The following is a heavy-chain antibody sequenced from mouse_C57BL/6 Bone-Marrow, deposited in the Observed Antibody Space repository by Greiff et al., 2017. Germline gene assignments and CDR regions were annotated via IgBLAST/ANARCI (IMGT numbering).Heavy chain of an antibody. Sequence: QVQLQQSGAELARPGASVKMSCKASGYTFTSYTMHWVKQRPGQGPEWIGYINPSSGYTKYNQKFKDKATLTADKSSSTAYMQLSSLTSEDSAVYYCARIGGKWAYWGQGTLVTVSA. J-gene: IGHJ3*01. D-gene: IGHD2-1*01. V-gene: IGHV1-4*01. CDR3: ARIGGKWAY. CDR2: INPSSGYT. CDR1: GYTFTSYT.